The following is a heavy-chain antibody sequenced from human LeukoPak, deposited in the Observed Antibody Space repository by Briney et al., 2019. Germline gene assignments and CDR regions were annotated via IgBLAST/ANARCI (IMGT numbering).Heavy chain of an antibody. Sequence: GGSLRLSCAASGFSSSSYSMNWVRQAPGKGLEWVSSISSSSSSYIYYADSLKGRFTISRDNAKNSLYLQMNSLRAEDTAVYYCARDEGNYDILTGRYYYYMDVWGKGTTVTVSS. CDR1: GFSSSSYS. CDR2: ISSSSSSYI. J-gene: IGHJ6*03. V-gene: IGHV3-21*01. D-gene: IGHD3-9*01. CDR3: ARDEGNYDILTGRYYYYMDV.